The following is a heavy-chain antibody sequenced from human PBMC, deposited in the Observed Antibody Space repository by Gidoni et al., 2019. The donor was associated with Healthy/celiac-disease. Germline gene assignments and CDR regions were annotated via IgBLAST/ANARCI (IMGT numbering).Heavy chain of an antibody. J-gene: IGHJ5*02. CDR2: ISSSGSTI. Sequence: QVQLVESGGGLVKPGGSLRLSCAASGFTFSDYYMSWIRQAPGKGLEWVSDISSSGSTIYYADSVKGRFTISRDNAKNSLYLRMNSLRAEDTAVYYCARDKNDYIWGSYRSYNWFDPWGQGTLVTVSS. D-gene: IGHD3-16*01. CDR1: GFTFSDYY. V-gene: IGHV3-11*01. CDR3: ARDKNDYIWGSYRSYNWFDP.